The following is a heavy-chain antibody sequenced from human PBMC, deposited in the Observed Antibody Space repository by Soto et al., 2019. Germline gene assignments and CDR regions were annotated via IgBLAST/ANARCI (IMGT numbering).Heavy chain of an antibody. D-gene: IGHD5-18*01. V-gene: IGHV1-18*01. CDR3: ARLLHGYSPVFDY. Sequence: GASVKVSCKASGGTFTSYGISWVRQAPGQGLEWMGWISTYNGNTNYAQKLQGRVTMTTDTSTSTAYMELRSLRSDDTAVYYCARLLHGYSPVFDYWRQGTLVTVSS. CDR2: ISTYNGNT. CDR1: GGTFTSYG. J-gene: IGHJ4*02.